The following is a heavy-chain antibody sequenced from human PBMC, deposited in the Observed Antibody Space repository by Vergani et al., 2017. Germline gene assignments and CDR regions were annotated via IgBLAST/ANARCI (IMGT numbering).Heavy chain of an antibody. Sequence: QVQLVQSGAEVKKPGASVKVSCKASGYTFTGYYMHWVRQAPGQGLEWMGWINPNSGGTTYAQKFQGRVTMTRDTSISTAYMELSRLRSDDTAVYYCTTDLTLVPTWIQLSYFDYWGQGTLVTVSS. CDR3: TTDLTLVPTWIQLSYFDY. J-gene: IGHJ4*02. CDR2: INPNSGGT. V-gene: IGHV1-2*02. D-gene: IGHD5-18*01. CDR1: GYTFTGYY.